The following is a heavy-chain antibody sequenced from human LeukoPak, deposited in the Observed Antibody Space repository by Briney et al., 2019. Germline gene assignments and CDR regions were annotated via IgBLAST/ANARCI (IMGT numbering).Heavy chain of an antibody. J-gene: IGHJ6*02. CDR1: GYTFTSYG. Sequence: GASVKVSCKASGYTFTSYGISWVRQAPGQGLEWMGWISAYNGNTNYAQKLQGRVTMTTDTSTSTAYMELRSLRSDDTAVYYCARDVESIAVASPEGGYGMDVWGQGTTVTVSS. CDR3: ARDVESIAVASPEGGYGMDV. V-gene: IGHV1-18*01. CDR2: ISAYNGNT. D-gene: IGHD6-19*01.